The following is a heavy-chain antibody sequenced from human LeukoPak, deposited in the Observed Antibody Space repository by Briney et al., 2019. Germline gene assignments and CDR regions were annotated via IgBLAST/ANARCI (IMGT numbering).Heavy chain of an antibody. J-gene: IGHJ6*02. CDR3: ASSTTLTLNYYYYGMDV. V-gene: IGHV3-53*01. D-gene: IGHD1-1*01. Sequence: GGSLRLSRAASGFTFSSYAMSWVRQAPGKGLEWVSVIYSGGSTYYADSVKGRFTISRDNSKNTLYLQMNSLRAEDTAVYYCASSTTLTLNYYYYGMDVWGQGTTVTVSS. CDR2: IYSGGST. CDR1: GFTFSSYA.